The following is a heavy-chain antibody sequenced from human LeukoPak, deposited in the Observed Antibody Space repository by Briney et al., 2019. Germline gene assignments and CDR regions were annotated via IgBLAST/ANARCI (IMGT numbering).Heavy chain of an antibody. J-gene: IGHJ4*02. D-gene: IGHD2-15*01. Sequence: GRSLRLSCTASGFTFSSYSMNWVRQAPGKGLEWVSYISSSGSTIYYADSVKGRFTISRDNAKNSLYLQMNSLRAEDTAVYYCARGYCSGGSCSDYWGQGTLVTVSS. CDR2: ISSSGSTI. CDR1: GFTFSSYS. CDR3: ARGYCSGGSCSDY. V-gene: IGHV3-48*04.